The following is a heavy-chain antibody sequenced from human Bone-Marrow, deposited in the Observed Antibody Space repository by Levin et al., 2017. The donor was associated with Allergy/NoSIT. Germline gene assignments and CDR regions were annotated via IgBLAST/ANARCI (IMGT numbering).Heavy chain of an antibody. CDR1: GYSFSSYW. J-gene: IGHJ5*02. V-gene: IGHV5-51*01. CDR2: IYPGDSDT. Sequence: ASVKVSCKGSGYSFSSYWIGWVRQMPGKGLEWMGIIYPGDSDTTYSPSFQGQVTISADKSISTAYLQWSSLKASDTAMYYCAMRTGDGTYTWFDPWGQGTLVTVSS. CDR3: AMRTGDGTYTWFDP.